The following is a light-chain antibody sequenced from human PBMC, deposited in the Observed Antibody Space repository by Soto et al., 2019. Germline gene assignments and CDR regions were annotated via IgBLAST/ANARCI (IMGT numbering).Light chain of an antibody. CDR1: QSVSSSY. V-gene: IGKV3-20*01. CDR2: GAS. CDR3: QSRST. J-gene: IGKJ4*01. Sequence: EIVLTQSPGTLSLSPGERATLSCRASQSVSSSYLAWYQQKPGQAPRLLIYGASSRATGIPDRFSGSGSGTDFTLTISRLEPEDFVVYYCQSRSTFGGGTKVEIK.